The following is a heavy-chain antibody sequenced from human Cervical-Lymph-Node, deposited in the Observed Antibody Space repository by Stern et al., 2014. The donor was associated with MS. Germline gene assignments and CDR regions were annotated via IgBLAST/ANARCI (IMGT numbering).Heavy chain of an antibody. CDR2: INPNSGGT. V-gene: IGHV1-2*06. D-gene: IGHD3-22*01. CDR1: GYTFTGYY. Sequence: VQLVESGAEVKKPGASVKVSCKASGYTFTGYYMHWVRQAPGPGLELMGRINPNSGGTNYAQKFQGRVTMTGDSSISTAYMELTRLTSDDTALYYCARQWPVDYYDSSGFDYFDYWGQGTLVTVSS. CDR3: ARQWPVDYYDSSGFDYFDY. J-gene: IGHJ4*02.